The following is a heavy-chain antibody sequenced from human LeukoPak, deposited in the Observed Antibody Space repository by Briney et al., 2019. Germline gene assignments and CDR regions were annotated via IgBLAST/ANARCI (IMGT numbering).Heavy chain of an antibody. CDR2: ISAYNGNT. J-gene: IGHJ5*02. Sequence: ASVKVSCKASGYTFTSYGISWVRQAPGQGLEWMGWISAYNGNTNYAQKLQGRVTMTTDTSTSTAYMELRSLRSDDTAVYYCARTPSLGVVTPDDWFDPWGQGTLVTVSS. V-gene: IGHV1-18*01. CDR1: GYTFTSYG. D-gene: IGHD4-23*01. CDR3: ARTPSLGVVTPDDWFDP.